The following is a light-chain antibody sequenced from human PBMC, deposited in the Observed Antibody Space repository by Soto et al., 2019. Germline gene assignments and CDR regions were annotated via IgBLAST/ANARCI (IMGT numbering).Light chain of an antibody. CDR3: QQANTPPT. Sequence: EIILTQSPDTLSLSPGERATLSCRASRSVSSSYLAWYQQKPGQAPRLLIYDASNRATGIPARFSGSGSGTEFTLTISGLQPEDFATYYCQQANTPPTFGQGTKVDIK. J-gene: IGKJ1*01. CDR1: RSVSSSY. V-gene: IGKV3D-20*02. CDR2: DAS.